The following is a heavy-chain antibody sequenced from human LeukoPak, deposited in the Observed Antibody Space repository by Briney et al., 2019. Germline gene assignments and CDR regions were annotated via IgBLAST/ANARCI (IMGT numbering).Heavy chain of an antibody. D-gene: IGHD2-2*01. J-gene: IGHJ5*02. V-gene: IGHV1-2*02. Sequence: ASVKVSCKASGYTFTGYYMHWVRQAPGQGLEWMGWINPNSGGTNYAQKFQGRVTMTRDTSISTAYMELSRLRSDDTAVYYCASDPPVGYCSSTSCYPNWFDPWGQGTLVTVSS. CDR2: INPNSGGT. CDR3: ASDPPVGYCSSTSCYPNWFDP. CDR1: GYTFTGYY.